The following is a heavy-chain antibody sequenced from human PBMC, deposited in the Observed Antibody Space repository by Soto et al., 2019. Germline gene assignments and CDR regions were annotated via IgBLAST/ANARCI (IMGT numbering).Heavy chain of an antibody. CDR2: IYYSGST. D-gene: IGHD3-10*01. CDR3: ARGGSMVATDY. V-gene: IGHV4-61*01. J-gene: IGHJ4*02. CDR1: GGSVSRGSYY. Sequence: SETLSLPCTLSGGSVSRGSYYGRWIRQPPGKGLGWIGYIYYSGSTNYNPSLKSRVTISVDTSKNQFSLKLSSVTAAYTAVYYCARGGSMVATDYWGQGTLVTVSS.